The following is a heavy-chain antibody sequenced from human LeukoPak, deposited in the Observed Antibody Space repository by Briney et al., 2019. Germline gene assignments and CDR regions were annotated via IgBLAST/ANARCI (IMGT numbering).Heavy chain of an antibody. V-gene: IGHV1-18*01. CDR1: GYTFTSYG. J-gene: IGHJ4*02. CDR3: ARLTMYYDFWSGSSDYFDY. CDR2: ISAYNGST. Sequence: ASVKVSCKASGYTFTSYGISWVRQAPGQGLEWMGWISAYNGSTNYAHKLQGRVTMTTDTSTSTAYMELRSLRSDDTAVYYCARLTMYYDFWSGSSDYFDYWGQGTLVTVSS. D-gene: IGHD3-3*01.